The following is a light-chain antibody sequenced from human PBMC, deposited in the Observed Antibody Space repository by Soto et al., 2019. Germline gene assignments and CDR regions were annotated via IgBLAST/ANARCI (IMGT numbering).Light chain of an antibody. CDR1: QGISNY. CDR2: AAS. Sequence: DIQMTQSPSSLSASVGDRVTITCRASQGISNYLAWYQQKPGKVPKLLIYAASTLQSGVPSRFSGSGSGTDFTLTISSLQPADVATYYCLKYNSAPGTFGQGTNVEIK. CDR3: LKYNSAPGT. V-gene: IGKV1-27*01. J-gene: IGKJ1*01.